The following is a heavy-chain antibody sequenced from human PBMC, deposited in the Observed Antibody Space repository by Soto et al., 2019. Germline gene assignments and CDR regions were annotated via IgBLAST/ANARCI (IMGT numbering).Heavy chain of an antibody. J-gene: IGHJ5*02. CDR3: ARENARNWFDP. Sequence: SETLSLTCTVSGGSTSNYYWTWIRQPPGKGLEWIGYIYYSGTTNYNPSLKSRVTISVDTSKNQFSLKLSSVTAADTAVYYCARENARNWFDPWGQGTLVTVSS. CDR1: GGSTSNYY. CDR2: IYYSGTT. V-gene: IGHV4-59*01.